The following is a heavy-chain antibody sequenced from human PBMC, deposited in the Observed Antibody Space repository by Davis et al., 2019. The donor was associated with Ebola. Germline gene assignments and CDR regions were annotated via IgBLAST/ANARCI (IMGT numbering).Heavy chain of an antibody. CDR2: IYCSGSN. Sequence: PSETLSLTCTVSGGSISRCGSYWTWIRQHPGKGLEWLGYIYCSGSNYYNPSIKSRVTISLDTSKNQFSLNLYSVTAADTAVYYCARDLRYDSSGNDYYFYMDVWGKGTTVTVSS. CDR3: ARDLRYDSSGNDYYFYMDV. V-gene: IGHV4-31*03. J-gene: IGHJ6*03. D-gene: IGHD3-22*01. CDR1: GGSISRCGSY.